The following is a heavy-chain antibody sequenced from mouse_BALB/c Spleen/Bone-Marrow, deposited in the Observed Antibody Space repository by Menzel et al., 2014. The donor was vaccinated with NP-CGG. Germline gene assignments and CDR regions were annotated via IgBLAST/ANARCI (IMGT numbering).Heavy chain of an antibody. CDR1: GYTFSSYW. V-gene: IGHV1-9*01. CDR3: ARKEGFWGTFAY. J-gene: IGHJ3*01. Sequence: VQLQQSGAELVKPGASVKISCKATGYTFSSYWIEWVKQRPGHGLEWIGEILPGSGSPKYNEKFKGKATFTADTSSNTAYMQLSSLTSEDSAVYYCARKEGFWGTFAYWGQGTLVTVSA. D-gene: IGHD4-1*01. CDR2: ILPGSGSP.